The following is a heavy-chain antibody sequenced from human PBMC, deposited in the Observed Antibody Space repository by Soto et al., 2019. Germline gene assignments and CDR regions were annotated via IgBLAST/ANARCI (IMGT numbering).Heavy chain of an antibody. D-gene: IGHD1-26*01. CDR1: GGTFSSYA. J-gene: IGHJ4*02. Sequence: QVQLVQSGAEVKKPGSSVKVSCKASGGTFSSYAISWVRQAPGQGLEWMGGIIPIFGTANYAQKFQGRVTIPADESTSTAYMELSSLRSEDTAVYYCARGGVGAKWELLWLVYWGQGTLVTVSS. CDR2: IIPIFGTA. V-gene: IGHV1-69*01. CDR3: ARGGVGAKWELLWLVY.